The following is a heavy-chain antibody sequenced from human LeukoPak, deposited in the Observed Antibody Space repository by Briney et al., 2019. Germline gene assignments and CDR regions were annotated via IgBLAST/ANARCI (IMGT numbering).Heavy chain of an antibody. J-gene: IGHJ5*02. CDR3: ARRLRWANWFDP. Sequence: ASVKVSCKASGGTFSSYAISWVRQAPGQGLEWMGGIIPIFGTANYAQKFQGRVTITADESTSTAYMELSSLRSEDTAVYYCARRLRWANWFDPWGQGTLVAVSS. V-gene: IGHV1-69*13. CDR1: GGTFSSYA. D-gene: IGHD4-23*01. CDR2: IIPIFGTA.